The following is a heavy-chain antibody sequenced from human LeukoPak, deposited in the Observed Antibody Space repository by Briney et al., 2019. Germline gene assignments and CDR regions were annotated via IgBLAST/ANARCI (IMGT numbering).Heavy chain of an antibody. J-gene: IGHJ4*02. CDR3: ATSILTGYPQPFDY. V-gene: IGHV4-61*02. CDR1: GDSINNNNYY. CDR2: IHTSGST. Sequence: SETLSLTCAVSGDSINNNNYYWTWIRQPAGKGLEWIGRIHTSGSTNYNPSLKSRVTISVDKSKNQFSLKLSSVTAADTAVYYCATSILTGYPQPFDYWGQGTLVTVSS. D-gene: IGHD3-9*01.